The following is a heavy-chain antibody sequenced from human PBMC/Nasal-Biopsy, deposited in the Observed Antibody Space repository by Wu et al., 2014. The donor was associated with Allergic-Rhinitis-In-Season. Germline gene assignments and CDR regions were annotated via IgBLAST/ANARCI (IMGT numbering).Heavy chain of an antibody. D-gene: IGHD6-6*01. CDR1: GGSSSGYY. Sequence: TLSLTCAVYGGSSSGYYWIWMRQPPGKGLEWIGEVTHSGSLNYNPSLRSRVTISLDTSKNHFCLNVTSVTAADAAVYYCARGFEGRRYTSSSRYHSFFYMDVWGKGATVAVSS. J-gene: IGHJ6*03. V-gene: IGHV4-34*01. CDR3: ARGFEGRRYTSSSRYHSFFYMDV. CDR2: VTHSGSL.